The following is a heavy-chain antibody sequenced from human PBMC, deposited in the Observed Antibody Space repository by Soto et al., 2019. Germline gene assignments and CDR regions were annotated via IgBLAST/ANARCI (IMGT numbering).Heavy chain of an antibody. CDR3: VRDGLDYYDTERLYFDN. CDR1: GFSSSNYD. J-gene: IGHJ4*02. Sequence: GGSLRLSCAASGFSSSNYDMSWVRQAPGKGLEWVSSISTTSSHIYYADSLRGRFTISRDNAKKSLYLQMNSLRAEDTATYYCVRDGLDYYDTERLYFDNWGQGTLVTVSS. CDR2: ISTTSSHI. V-gene: IGHV3-21*01. D-gene: IGHD3-22*01.